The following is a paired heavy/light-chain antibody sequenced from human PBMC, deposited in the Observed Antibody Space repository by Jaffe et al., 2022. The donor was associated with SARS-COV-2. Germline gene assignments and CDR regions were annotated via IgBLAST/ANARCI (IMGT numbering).Light chain of an antibody. CDR1: QSVSSN. J-gene: IGKJ1*01. CDR3: QQYNGRRT. CDR2: GAS. Sequence: EIVMTQSPATLSVSPGERATLSCRASQSVSSNLAWYQQKPGQAPRLLIYGASTRATGVPARFSGSGSGTEFTLTISGLQSEDFAVYYCQQYNGRRTFGQGTKVEI. V-gene: IGKV3-15*01.
Heavy chain of an antibody. D-gene: IGHD3-3*02. CDR3: ARHFCIANSCTDFDY. V-gene: IGHV7-4-1*02. CDR1: GYIFTNYA. Sequence: QVQLVQSGSELKKPGASVKVSCKASGYIFTNYAINWLRQAPGQGPEWMGWISPSTGNPTYAPDFTGRFVFSLDTSVTTAYLQISNLKPEDTAIYYCARHFCIANSCTDFDYWGRGTLVTVSS. CDR2: ISPSTGNP. J-gene: IGHJ4*02.